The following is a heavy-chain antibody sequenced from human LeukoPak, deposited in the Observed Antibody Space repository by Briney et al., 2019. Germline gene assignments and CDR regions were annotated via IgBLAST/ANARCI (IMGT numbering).Heavy chain of an antibody. Sequence: RASVKVSCKASGYTFTSYGISWVRQAPGQGLEWMGWISAYNGNTNYAQKFQGRVTMTRDTSTSTVYMELSSLRSEDTAVYYCATHRLQAWGQGTLVTVSS. CDR2: ISAYNGNT. CDR1: GYTFTSYG. CDR3: ATHRLQA. D-gene: IGHD4-11*01. V-gene: IGHV1-18*01. J-gene: IGHJ5*02.